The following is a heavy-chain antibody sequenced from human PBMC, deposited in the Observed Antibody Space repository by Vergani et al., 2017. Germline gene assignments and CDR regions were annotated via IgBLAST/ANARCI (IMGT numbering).Heavy chain of an antibody. CDR3: ARLEXVAEMATPISAFDI. CDR2: IYYSGST. V-gene: IGHV4-39*01. Sequence: QLQLQESGPGLVKPSETLSLTCTVSGGSISSSSYYWGWIRQPPGKGLEWIGRIYYSGSTYYNPSLKSRVTISVDTSKNQFSLKLSSVTAADTAVYYCARLEXVAEMATPISAFDIWGQGTMVTVSS. J-gene: IGHJ3*02. D-gene: IGHD5-24*01. CDR1: GGSISSSSYY.